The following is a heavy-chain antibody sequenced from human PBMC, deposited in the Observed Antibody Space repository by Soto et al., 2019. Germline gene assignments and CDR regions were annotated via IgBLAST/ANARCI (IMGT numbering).Heavy chain of an antibody. V-gene: IGHV4-39*01. Sequence: PSETLSLTCTVSGGSISSSSYYWGWIRQPPGKGLEWIGSIYYSGSTYYNPSLKSRVTISVDTSKNQFSLKLSSVTAADTAVYYCARRSDDNGVYDYWGQGTLVTVSS. D-gene: IGHD2-8*01. CDR2: IYYSGST. J-gene: IGHJ4*02. CDR3: ARRSDDNGVYDY. CDR1: GGSISSSSYY.